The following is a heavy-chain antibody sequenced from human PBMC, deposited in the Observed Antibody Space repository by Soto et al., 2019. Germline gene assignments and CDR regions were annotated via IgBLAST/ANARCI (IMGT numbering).Heavy chain of an antibody. V-gene: IGHV3-48*02. J-gene: IGHJ5*02. D-gene: IGHD3-10*01. CDR2: ISSHSGTI. Sequence: PGGSLRLSCEASGFDFSKYSMNWVRQARGKGLEWVSYISSHSGTIYYADSVRGRFTLSRDNAENSLYLQMNSLTDEDTALYCCAKENYGSGGLGPWGQGTLVTVSS. CDR1: GFDFSKYS. CDR3: AKENYGSGGLGP.